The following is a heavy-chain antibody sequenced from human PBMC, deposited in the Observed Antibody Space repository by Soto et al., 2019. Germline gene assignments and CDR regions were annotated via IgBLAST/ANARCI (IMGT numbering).Heavy chain of an antibody. CDR2: IKDDGSEK. D-gene: IGHD3-3*01. CDR3: ARDWGTPGRGSAVGYYYHYGMDV. V-gene: IGHV3-7*05. CDR1: EFTFNTYW. J-gene: IGHJ6*02. Sequence: EVQLVESGGGLVQPGGSLRLSCLASEFTFNTYWMNWVRQAPGRGLEWVANIKDDGSEKNYVDSVKGRFTMSRDNAKNSPYLQMNSLRGEDTAVYFCARDWGTPGRGSAVGYYYHYGMDVWGQGTTVTVSS.